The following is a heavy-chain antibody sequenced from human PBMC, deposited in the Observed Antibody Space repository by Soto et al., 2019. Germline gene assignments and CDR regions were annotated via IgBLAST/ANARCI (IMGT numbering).Heavy chain of an antibody. D-gene: IGHD1-26*01. V-gene: IGHV3-48*03. CDR1: GFSFNTYE. Sequence: GGSLRLSCAASGFSFNTYEMNWVRQAPGKGLEWVSYISSSGSTIYYAVSVKGRFTVSRDNGKNSLYLQMNSLRAEDTAVYYCAYGGSCDYWGQGTQVTVSS. CDR3: AYGGSCDY. J-gene: IGHJ4*02. CDR2: ISSSGSTI.